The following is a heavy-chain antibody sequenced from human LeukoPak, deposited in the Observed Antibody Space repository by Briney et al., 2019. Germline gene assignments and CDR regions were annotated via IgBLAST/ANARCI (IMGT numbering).Heavy chain of an antibody. CDR2: IYYSGST. D-gene: IGHD2-15*01. V-gene: IGHV4-31*02. CDR1: GGSISSGGYY. Sequence: SQTLSLTCTVSGGSISSGGYYWSWIRQHPGKGLEWIGYIYYSGSTYYNPSLKSRVTISVDTSKNPFSLKLSSATAADTAVYYCARVASGVGYNWFDPWGQGTLVTVSS. CDR3: ARVASGVGYNWFDP. J-gene: IGHJ5*02.